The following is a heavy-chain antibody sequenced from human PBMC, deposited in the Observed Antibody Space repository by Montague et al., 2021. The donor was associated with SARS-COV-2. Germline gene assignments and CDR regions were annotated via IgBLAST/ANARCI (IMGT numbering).Heavy chain of an antibody. CDR1: GGSISSYY. Sequence: SETLSLTCTVSGGSISSYYWSWIRQPPGKGLEWIGYIYYSGSTNXNPSLKSRVTISVDTSKNQFSLKLSSVTVADTAVYYCARWGLYSSSAGGYDYWGQGTLVTVSS. J-gene: IGHJ4*02. CDR2: IYYSGST. D-gene: IGHD6-6*01. V-gene: IGHV4-59*01. CDR3: ARWGLYSSSAGGYDY.